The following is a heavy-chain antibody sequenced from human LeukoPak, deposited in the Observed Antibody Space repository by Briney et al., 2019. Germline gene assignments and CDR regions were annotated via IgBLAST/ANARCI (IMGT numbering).Heavy chain of an antibody. CDR2: TRYRSTWNT. V-gene: IGHV6-1*01. CDR1: GDIFSSKSVS. CDR3: VRDFNWAFDY. J-gene: IGHJ4*02. Sequence: SQTLSLTCAISGDIFSSKSVSWNWVRQSPSRGLEYLGRTRYRSTWNTFYSLSVQGRITINADTSRNQVSLRLNSVTPEDTALYYCVRDFNWAFDYWGQGTLVTVSS. D-gene: IGHD7-27*01.